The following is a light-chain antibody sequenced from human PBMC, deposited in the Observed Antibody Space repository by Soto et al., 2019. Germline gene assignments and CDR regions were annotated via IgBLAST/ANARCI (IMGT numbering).Light chain of an antibody. CDR3: QQYNDWPLT. Sequence: EIVMTQAPATLSVSPGERATLSCSASQSINNNLAWYQQKRGQGPRLLIYGASSRATGTPARFSGSGSGTGFTLTISRLQSKDFAIYYCQQYNDWPLTFGGGTKVEI. V-gene: IGKV3-15*01. CDR1: QSINNN. J-gene: IGKJ4*01. CDR2: GAS.